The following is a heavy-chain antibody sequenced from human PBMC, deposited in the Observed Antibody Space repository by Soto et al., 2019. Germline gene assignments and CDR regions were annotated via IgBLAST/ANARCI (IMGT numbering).Heavy chain of an antibody. CDR2: IIPILGIA. Sequence: ASVKVSCKASGGTFSSYTISWVRQAPGQGLEWMGRIIPILGIANYAQKFQGRVTITADKSTSTAYMELSSLRSDDTAVYYCARDARLTGDAFDIWGQGTMVTVSS. CDR3: ARDARLTGDAFDI. D-gene: IGHD7-27*01. CDR1: GGTFSSYT. J-gene: IGHJ3*02. V-gene: IGHV1-69*04.